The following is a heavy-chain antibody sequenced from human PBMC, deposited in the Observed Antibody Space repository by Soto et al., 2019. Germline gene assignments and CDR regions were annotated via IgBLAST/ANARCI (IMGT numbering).Heavy chain of an antibody. CDR3: ARAIVRLELQESV. CDR1: GYTFTSYD. Sequence: ASVKVSCKASGYTFTSYDINWVRQATGQGLEWMGWMNPNSGNTGYAQKFQGRVTMARNTSISTAYMELSSLRSEDTAVCYCARAIVRLELQESVWGQGTKVTVSS. CDR2: MNPNSGNT. J-gene: IGHJ6*02. V-gene: IGHV1-8*01. D-gene: IGHD1-26*01.